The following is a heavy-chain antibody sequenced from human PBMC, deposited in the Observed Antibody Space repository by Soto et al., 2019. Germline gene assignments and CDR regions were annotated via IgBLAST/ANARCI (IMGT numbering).Heavy chain of an antibody. Sequence: GGSLRLSCAASGFTFSSYAMHWVRQAPGKGLEWVAVISYDGSNKYYADSVKGRFTISRDNSKNTLYLQMNCLRAEDTAVYYCARDVGGDLDYWGQGTLVTVSS. V-gene: IGHV3-30-3*01. CDR3: ARDVGGDLDY. CDR2: ISYDGSNK. J-gene: IGHJ4*02. D-gene: IGHD2-21*01. CDR1: GFTFSSYA.